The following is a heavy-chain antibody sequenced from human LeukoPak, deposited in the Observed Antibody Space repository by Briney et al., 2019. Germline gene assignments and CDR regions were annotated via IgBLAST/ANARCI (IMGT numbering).Heavy chain of an antibody. V-gene: IGHV3-33*01. D-gene: IGHD3-22*01. CDR1: GFTFSSHG. Sequence: PGRSLRLSCVASGFTFSSHGMHWVRRAPGKGLEWVAVIWHGGRSQDYADSVKGRFIVSRDNSKNTMDLQMNSLRAEDTAVYYCARERSDGSGFQDAFDIWGQGTMVTVSS. J-gene: IGHJ3*02. CDR2: IWHGGRSQ. CDR3: ARERSDGSGFQDAFDI.